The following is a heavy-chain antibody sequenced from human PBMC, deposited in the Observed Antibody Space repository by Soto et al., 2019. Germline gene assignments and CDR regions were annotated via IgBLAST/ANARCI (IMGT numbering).Heavy chain of an antibody. J-gene: IGHJ4*02. CDR3: ARGTEADY. V-gene: IGHV3-30-3*01. CDR2: ISYDGSNK. Sequence: QVQLVESGGGVVQPGRSLRLSCAASGFTFSSYAMHWVRQAPGKGLEWVAVISYDGSNKYYADSVKGRFTISRDNSKNTLYLQMNSLRAEDTAVYYCARGTEADYWGQGTLVTVSS. CDR1: GFTFSSYA.